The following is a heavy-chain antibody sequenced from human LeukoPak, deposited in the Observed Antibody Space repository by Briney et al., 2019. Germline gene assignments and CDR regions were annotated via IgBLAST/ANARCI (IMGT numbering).Heavy chain of an antibody. CDR3: AKVPDGSGWLSYFDY. Sequence: ASVKVSCKASGYTFTSYYMHWVRQAPGQGLEWMGIINPSGGSTSYAQKFQGRVTMTRDMSTSTVYMELNSLRSEDTAVYYCAKVPDGSGWLSYFDYWGQGTLVTVSS. J-gene: IGHJ4*02. V-gene: IGHV1-46*01. CDR2: INPSGGST. CDR1: GYTFTSYY. D-gene: IGHD6-19*01.